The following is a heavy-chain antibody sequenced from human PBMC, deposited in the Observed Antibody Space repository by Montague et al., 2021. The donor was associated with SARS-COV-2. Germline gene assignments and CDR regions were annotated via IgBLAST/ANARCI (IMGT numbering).Heavy chain of an antibody. J-gene: IGHJ6*02. Sequence: SETLSLTCTVSGGSISSSSYYWGWIRQPPGEGLEWIGSIYYSGSTYYNPSLKSRVIISVDTSKNQFSLKLSSVTAADTAVYYCARVGRQQLVRLSGMDVWGQGTTVTVSS. CDR2: IYYSGST. V-gene: IGHV4-39*07. D-gene: IGHD6-13*01. CDR3: ARVGRQQLVRLSGMDV. CDR1: GGSISSSSYY.